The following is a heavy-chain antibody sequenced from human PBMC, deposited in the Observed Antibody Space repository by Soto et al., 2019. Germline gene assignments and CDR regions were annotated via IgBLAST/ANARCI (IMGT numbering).Heavy chain of an antibody. Sequence: GGSLRLSCAASGFTFSSYAMHWGRQAPGKGLDGVAVISYHGSNEYYADSVKGRFTISRDNSKNTLYLQMNSLRAEDTAVYYCGRRGCSTISCYHWFDTWGQGTLVTVSS. V-gene: IGHV3-30-3*01. D-gene: IGHD2-2*01. CDR2: ISYHGSNE. J-gene: IGHJ5*02. CDR3: GRRGCSTISCYHWFDT. CDR1: GFTFSSYA.